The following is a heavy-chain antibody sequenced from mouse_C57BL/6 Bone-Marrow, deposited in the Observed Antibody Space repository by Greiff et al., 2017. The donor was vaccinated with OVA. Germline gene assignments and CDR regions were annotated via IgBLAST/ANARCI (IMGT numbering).Heavy chain of an antibody. D-gene: IGHD2-3*01. CDR2: IYPGGGYT. Sequence: QVHVKQSGAELVRPGTSVKMSCKASGYTFTNYWIGWAKQRPGHGLEWIGDIYPGGGYTNYNEKFKGKATLTADKSSSTAYMQFSSLTSEDSAVYYCASYDPYWYFDVWGTGTTVTVSS. CDR3: ASYDPYWYFDV. CDR1: GYTFTNYW. V-gene: IGHV1-63*01. J-gene: IGHJ1*03.